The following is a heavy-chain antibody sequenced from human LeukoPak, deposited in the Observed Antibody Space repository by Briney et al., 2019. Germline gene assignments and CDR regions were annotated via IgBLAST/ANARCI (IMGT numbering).Heavy chain of an antibody. D-gene: IGHD3-9*01. V-gene: IGHV1-2*02. CDR2: INPNSGGT. Sequence: ASVKVSCKASGYTFTGYYMHWVRQAPGQGLEWMGWINPNSGGTNYAQKFQGRVTMTRDTSISTAYMELSRLRSDDTAVYYCARDLRMVLRYFHWLLPGGYWGQGTLVTVSS. CDR1: GYTFTGYY. J-gene: IGHJ4*02. CDR3: ARDLRMVLRYFHWLLPGGY.